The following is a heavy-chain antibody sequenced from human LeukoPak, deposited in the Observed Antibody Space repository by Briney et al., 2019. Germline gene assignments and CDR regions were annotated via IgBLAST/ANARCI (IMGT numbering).Heavy chain of an antibody. CDR2: ISYDGSNK. J-gene: IGHJ4*02. Sequence: GGSLRLSCAASGFTFRTYSIHWVRQAPGKGLEWVAVISYDGSNKYYADSVKGRFTISRDNSKNTLYLQMNSLRAEDTAVYYCARDRKAYCGGDCPFDYWGQGTLVTVSS. D-gene: IGHD2-21*02. V-gene: IGHV3-30*03. CDR1: GFTFRTYS. CDR3: ARDRKAYCGGDCPFDY.